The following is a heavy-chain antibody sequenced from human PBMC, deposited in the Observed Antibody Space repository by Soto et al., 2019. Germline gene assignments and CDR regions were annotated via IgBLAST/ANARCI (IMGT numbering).Heavy chain of an antibody. CDR2: INPSGGST. CDR3: AREASKYSGMDV. CDR1: GYTFTNYY. D-gene: IGHD2-21*01. V-gene: IGHV1-46*01. J-gene: IGHJ6*02. Sequence: ASEKVSCKASGYTFTNYYMHWVRQAPGQGLEWMGVINPSGGSTTYAQKFQSRVTMTRDTSTSTVYMELSSLISEDTTEYYCAREASKYSGMDVWGQGTTVTVSS.